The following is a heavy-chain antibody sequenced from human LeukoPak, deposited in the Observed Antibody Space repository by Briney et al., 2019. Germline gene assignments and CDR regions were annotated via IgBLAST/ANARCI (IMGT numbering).Heavy chain of an antibody. CDR3: ARDDFWSGYPPFDY. J-gene: IGHJ4*02. V-gene: IGHV1-18*01. CDR1: GYTFTSYG. CDR2: ISAYNGDT. D-gene: IGHD3-3*01. Sequence: ASVKVSCKASGYTFTSYGISWVRQAPGQGVEWMGWISAYNGDTKYAQKLQGRVTMTTDTSTSIAYMELRSLRSDDTAVYYCARDDFWSGYPPFDYWGQGTLVTVSS.